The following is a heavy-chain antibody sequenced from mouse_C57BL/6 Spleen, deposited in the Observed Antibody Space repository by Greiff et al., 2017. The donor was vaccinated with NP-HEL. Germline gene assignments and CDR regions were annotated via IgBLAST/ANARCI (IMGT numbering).Heavy chain of an antibody. Sequence: QVQLQQSGAELMKPGASVKLSCKATGYTFTGYWIEWVKQRPGHGLEWIGAILPGSGSTNYNEKFKGKATFTADTSSSTAYMQLSSLTTEDSAIYYCARSCVNYGGYYAMDYWGQGTSVTVSS. CDR3: ARSCVNYGGYYAMDY. V-gene: IGHV1-9*01. J-gene: IGHJ4*01. CDR1: GYTFTGYW. D-gene: IGHD1-1*01. CDR2: ILPGSGST.